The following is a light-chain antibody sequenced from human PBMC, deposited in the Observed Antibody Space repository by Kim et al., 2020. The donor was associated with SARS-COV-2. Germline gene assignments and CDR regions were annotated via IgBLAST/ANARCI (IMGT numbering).Light chain of an antibody. J-gene: IGLJ3*02. CDR3: AAWDDSLNGWV. V-gene: IGLV1-44*01. Sequence: GQRVTISCSGSSSNIGNNTVNWYKQLPGTAPRLLIYSNEERPSGVPDRFSGSKSGTSASLAISGLQSEDEANYYCAAWDDSLNGWVFGGGTKLTVL. CDR2: SNE. CDR1: SSNIGNNT.